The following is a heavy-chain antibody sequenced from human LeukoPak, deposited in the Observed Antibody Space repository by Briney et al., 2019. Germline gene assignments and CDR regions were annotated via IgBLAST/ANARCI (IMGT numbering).Heavy chain of an antibody. CDR3: ARDSGWYRDYYYYGMDV. CDR1: GFTFSSYS. CDR2: ISSSSSYI. Sequence: GGSLRLSCAASGFTFSSYSMNWVRQAPGKGLEWVSSISSSSSYIYYADSVKDRFTISRDNAKNSLYLQMNSLRAEDTAVYYCARDSGWYRDYYYYGMDVWGQGTTVTVSS. D-gene: IGHD6-19*01. V-gene: IGHV3-21*01. J-gene: IGHJ6*02.